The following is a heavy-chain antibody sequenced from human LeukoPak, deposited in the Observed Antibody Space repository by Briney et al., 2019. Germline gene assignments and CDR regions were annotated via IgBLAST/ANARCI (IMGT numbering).Heavy chain of an antibody. J-gene: IGHJ4*02. Sequence: GSLRLSCAASGFTFSNAWMSWVRQPPGKGLEWIGEINHSGSTNYNPSLKSRVTISVDTSKNQFSLKLSSVTAADTAVYYCARGYDSSGYYIPIYFDYWGQGTLVTVSS. CDR3: ARGYDSSGYYIPIYFDY. CDR1: GFTFSNAW. D-gene: IGHD3-22*01. V-gene: IGHV4-34*01. CDR2: INHSGST.